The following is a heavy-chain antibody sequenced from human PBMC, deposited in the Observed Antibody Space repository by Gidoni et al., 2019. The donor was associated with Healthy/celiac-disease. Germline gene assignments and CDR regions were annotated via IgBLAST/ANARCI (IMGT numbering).Heavy chain of an antibody. J-gene: IGHJ3*02. V-gene: IGHV3-48*03. D-gene: IGHD6-19*01. CDR2: ISSSGSTI. CDR3: ASIPGIAGAGQWEEQSAFDI. Sequence: HHGGSLRLSCAASGFTFSSYEMNWVRQAPGKGLEWVSYISSSGSTIYYADSVKGRFTISRDNAKNSLYLQMNSLRAEDTAVYYCASIPGIAGAGQWEEQSAFDIWGQGTMVTVSS. CDR1: GFTFSSYE.